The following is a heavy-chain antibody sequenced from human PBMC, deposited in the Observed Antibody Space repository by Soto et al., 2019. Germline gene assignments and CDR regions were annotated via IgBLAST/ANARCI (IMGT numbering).Heavy chain of an antibody. Sequence: SETLSLTCTVSGGSISSGDYYWSWIRQPPGKGLEWIGYIYYNGRTDYNPSLKSRVIKSIDTSKNQFSLNLNSVSAADTAVYYCARDRSNSPDYFDYWGQGTLVTVSS. CDR1: GGSISSGDYY. V-gene: IGHV4-30-4*01. CDR2: IYYNGRT. D-gene: IGHD6-6*01. J-gene: IGHJ4*02. CDR3: ARDRSNSPDYFDY.